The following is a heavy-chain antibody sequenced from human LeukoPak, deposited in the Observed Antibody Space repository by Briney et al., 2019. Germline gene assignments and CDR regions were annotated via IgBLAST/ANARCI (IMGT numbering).Heavy chain of an antibody. CDR1: GFTFSSYA. V-gene: IGHV3-23*01. CDR3: ASTLWGIAVAGSDAFDI. J-gene: IGHJ3*02. Sequence: PGGSLRLSCAASGFTFSSYAMSWVRQAPGKGLEWVSAISGSGGSTYYADSVKGRFTISRDNSKNTLYLQMNSLRAEDTAVYYCASTLWGIAVAGSDAFDIWGQGTMVTVSS. D-gene: IGHD6-19*01. CDR2: ISGSGGST.